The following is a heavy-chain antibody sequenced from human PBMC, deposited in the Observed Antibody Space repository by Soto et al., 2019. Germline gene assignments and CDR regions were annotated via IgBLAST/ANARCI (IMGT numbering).Heavy chain of an antibody. V-gene: IGHV3-23*01. CDR3: ARVYNWNYYYYYYMDV. Sequence: GGSLRLSCAASGFTFSSYAMSWVRQAPGKGLGGVSAIRGSGGSTSYADSVKGRFTISRDNSKNTLYLQMNSLRAEDTAVYYCARVYNWNYYYYYYMDVWGKGTTVTVSS. J-gene: IGHJ6*03. CDR2: IRGSGGST. D-gene: IGHD1-20*01. CDR1: GFTFSSYA.